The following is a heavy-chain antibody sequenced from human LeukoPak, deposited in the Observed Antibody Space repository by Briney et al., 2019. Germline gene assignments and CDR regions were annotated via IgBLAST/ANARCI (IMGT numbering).Heavy chain of an antibody. Sequence: GGSLRLSCAASGCTFSSYSMNWVRQAPGKGLEWVSYISSSSSNIYYADSVKGRFTISRDNAKNSLYLQMNSLRAEDTAVYYCSLSRGIVVVPAAGNWFDPWGQGTLVTVSS. CDR3: SLSRGIVVVPAAGNWFDP. D-gene: IGHD2-2*01. J-gene: IGHJ5*02. CDR2: ISSSSSNI. CDR1: GCTFSSYS. V-gene: IGHV3-48*01.